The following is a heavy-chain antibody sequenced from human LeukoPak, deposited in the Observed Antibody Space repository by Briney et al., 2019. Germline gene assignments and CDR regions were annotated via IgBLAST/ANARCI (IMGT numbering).Heavy chain of an antibody. CDR2: IYYSGST. CDR3: ARDPAYCGGDCYRFDY. Sequence: SETLSLTCTVSGGSISSSSYYWGWIRQPPGKGLEWIGSIYYSGSTYYNPSLKSRVTISVDTSKNQFSLKLSSVTAADTAVYYCARDPAYCGGDCYRFDYWGQGTLVTVSS. CDR1: GGSISSSSYY. J-gene: IGHJ4*02. V-gene: IGHV4-39*07. D-gene: IGHD2-21*02.